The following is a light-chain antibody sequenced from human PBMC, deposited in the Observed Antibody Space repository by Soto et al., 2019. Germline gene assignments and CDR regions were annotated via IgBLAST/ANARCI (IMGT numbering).Light chain of an antibody. CDR1: QSVSSN. J-gene: IGKJ1*01. Sequence: VLTQSPGTLSLSPGERATFSCRASQSVSSNLAWYQQKPGQAPRLLIYGASIRATGIPARFSGSGSGTEFTLTISTLQSEDFAIYYCQHYNNWPPWTFGQGTKVDIK. CDR3: QHYNNWPPWT. CDR2: GAS. V-gene: IGKV3-15*01.